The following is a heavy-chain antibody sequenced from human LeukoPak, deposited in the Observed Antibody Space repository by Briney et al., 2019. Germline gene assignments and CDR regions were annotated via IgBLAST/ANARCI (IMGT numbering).Heavy chain of an antibody. CDR1: GFTFDDYG. J-gene: IGHJ4*02. CDR3: AKAHIVVVVAATHVDY. D-gene: IGHD2-15*01. V-gene: IGHV3-23*01. Sequence: GGSLRLSCAASGFTFDDYGMSWVRQAPGQGLEWVSAISGSGGSTYYADSVKGRFTISRDNSKNTLYLQMNSLRAEDTAVYYCAKAHIVVVVAATHVDYWGQGTLVTVSS. CDR2: ISGSGGST.